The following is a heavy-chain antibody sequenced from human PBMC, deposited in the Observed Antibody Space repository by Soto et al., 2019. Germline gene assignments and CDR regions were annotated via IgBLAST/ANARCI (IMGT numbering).Heavy chain of an antibody. Sequence: QVQLQESGPGLVKPSQNLSLTCTVSGGSISSGGYYWSWIRQHPGKGLEWIGYIYYSGSTYYNPSLKSRVTISVDTSKNQFSLKLSSVTAADTAVYYCARGGAAAPDLDYWGQGTLVTVSS. CDR3: ARGGAAAPDLDY. CDR1: GGSISSGGYY. D-gene: IGHD6-13*01. V-gene: IGHV4-31*03. J-gene: IGHJ4*02. CDR2: IYYSGST.